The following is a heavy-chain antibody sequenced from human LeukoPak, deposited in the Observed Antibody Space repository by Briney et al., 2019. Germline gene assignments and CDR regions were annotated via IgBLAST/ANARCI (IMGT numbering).Heavy chain of an antibody. J-gene: IGHJ4*02. D-gene: IGHD5-18*01. CDR1: GGSISSGGYY. CDR3: GKGGYSYGYFDY. V-gene: IGHV4-31*03. Sequence: SETLSLTCTVSGGSISSGGYYWSWIRQHPGKGLEWIGYIYYSGSTYYNPSLKSRVTISVDTSKNQFSLKLSSVTAADTAVYYCGKGGYSYGYFDYGGKETLVTVSS. CDR2: IYYSGST.